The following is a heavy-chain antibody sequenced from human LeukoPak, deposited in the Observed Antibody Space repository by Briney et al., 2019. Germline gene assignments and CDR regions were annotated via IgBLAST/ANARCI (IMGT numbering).Heavy chain of an antibody. CDR1: GFTFSSYA. CDR2: ISGSGGST. CDR3: AKDPIAAAGTSYYFDY. D-gene: IGHD6-13*01. V-gene: IGHV3-23*01. Sequence: SGGSLRLSCAASGFTFSSYAMSWVRQAPGKGPEWVSAISGSGGSTYYADSVKGRFTISRDNSKNTLYLQMNSLRAEDTAVYYCAKDPIAAAGTSYYFDYWGQGTLVTVSS. J-gene: IGHJ4*02.